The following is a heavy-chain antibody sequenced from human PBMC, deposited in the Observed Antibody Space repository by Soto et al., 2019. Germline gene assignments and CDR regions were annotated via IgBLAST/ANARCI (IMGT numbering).Heavy chain of an antibody. D-gene: IGHD1-26*01. J-gene: IGHJ4*02. CDR3: ARVAGATLADY. CDR1: GFTFSSYS. Sequence: GGSQRLSCAASGFTFSSYSMNWVRQAPGKGLEWVSYISRSSSTIYYADSVKGRFTISRDNAKNSPYLQMNSLRDEDTAVYYCARVAGATLADYWGQGPLVPVSS. V-gene: IGHV3-48*02. CDR2: ISRSSSTI.